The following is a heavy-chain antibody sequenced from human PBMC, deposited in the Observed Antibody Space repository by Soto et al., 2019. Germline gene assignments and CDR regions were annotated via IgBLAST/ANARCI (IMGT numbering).Heavy chain of an antibody. Sequence: PGGSLRLSCAASGFTFSSYGMHWVRQAPGKGLEWVAVIWYDGSNKYYADSVKGRFTISRDNSKNTLYLQMNSLRAEDTAVYYCARGGVIYYDSSGYYYLDYWGQGTLVTVSS. CDR1: GFTFSSYG. J-gene: IGHJ4*02. V-gene: IGHV3-33*01. CDR2: IWYDGSNK. D-gene: IGHD3-22*01. CDR3: ARGGVIYYDSSGYYYLDY.